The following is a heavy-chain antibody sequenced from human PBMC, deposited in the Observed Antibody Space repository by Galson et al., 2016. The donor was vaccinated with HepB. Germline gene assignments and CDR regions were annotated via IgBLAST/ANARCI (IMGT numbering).Heavy chain of an antibody. Sequence: SLRLSCAASGFGFSTYPMIWVRQAPGKGLEGVSSISGSGDRTYYADSVKGRFTISRDNAKNMLYLQMDNLGVEDTAVFYCAKVLSVTRDYWYGMDVWGRGTTVTV. D-gene: IGHD4-17*01. CDR2: ISGSGDRT. CDR3: AKVLSVTRDYWYGMDV. V-gene: IGHV3-23*01. J-gene: IGHJ6*04. CDR1: GFGFSTYP.